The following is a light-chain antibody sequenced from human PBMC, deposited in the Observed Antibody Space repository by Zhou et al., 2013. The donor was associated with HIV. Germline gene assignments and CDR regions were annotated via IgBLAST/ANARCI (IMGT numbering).Light chain of an antibody. CDR2: TAS. J-gene: IGKJ3*01. Sequence: DIQMTQSPSSLSASVGDRVTITCRASQGISHYLAWFQQKPGKVPKLLIYTASTLQSGVPSRFSGSGSGTEFTLTISSLQPDDFATYYCQQYNSYPLTFGPGTKVNFK. CDR1: QGISHY. V-gene: IGKV1-27*01. CDR3: QQYNSYPLT.